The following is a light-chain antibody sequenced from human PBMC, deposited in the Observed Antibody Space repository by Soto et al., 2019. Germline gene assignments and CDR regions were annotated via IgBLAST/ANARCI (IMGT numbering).Light chain of an antibody. Sequence: QSVLTQPASVSGSPGQSITISCTGTSSDVGSYNFVSWYQHHAGTAPKLIIYQVTNRPSGVPDRFSASKSGDTASLTISGLQAEDEAIYYCSSYTGFSTDILFGGGTKLTVL. CDR3: SSYTGFSTDIL. CDR2: QVT. J-gene: IGLJ2*01. V-gene: IGLV2-14*01. CDR1: SSDVGSYNF.